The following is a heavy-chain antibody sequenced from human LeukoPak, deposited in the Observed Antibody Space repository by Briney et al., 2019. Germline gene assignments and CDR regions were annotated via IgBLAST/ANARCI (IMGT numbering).Heavy chain of an antibody. Sequence: SETLSLTCSVSAGSISTYYWSWIRQPAGKGLEWIGRIYTSGSTNYNPSLKSRVTMSVDTSKNQFSLKLSSVTAADTAVYYCARDRPSIAAAGTGWFDPWGQGTLVTVSS. V-gene: IGHV4-4*07. CDR3: ARDRPSIAAAGTGWFDP. J-gene: IGHJ5*02. D-gene: IGHD6-13*01. CDR2: IYTSGST. CDR1: AGSISTYY.